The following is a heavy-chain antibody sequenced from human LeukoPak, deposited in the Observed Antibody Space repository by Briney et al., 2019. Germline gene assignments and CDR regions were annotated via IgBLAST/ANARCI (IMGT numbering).Heavy chain of an antibody. D-gene: IGHD4-17*01. CDR1: GGSISSDNW. CDR2: IYHSGST. V-gene: IGHV4-4*02. Sequence: SETLSLTCAVSGGSISSDNWRSWVRQPPGKGLEWIGEIYHSGSTSYNPSLKSRVTIEVDKSNNQFSLKLSSVTAADTALYYCACTTTVTTKLNYWGQGILVTVSS. CDR3: ACTTTVTTKLNY. J-gene: IGHJ4*02.